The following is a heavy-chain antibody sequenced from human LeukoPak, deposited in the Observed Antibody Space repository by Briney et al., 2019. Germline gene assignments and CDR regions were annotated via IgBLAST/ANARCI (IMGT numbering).Heavy chain of an antibody. Sequence: GGSLRLSCAASGFSFSSYGMSWVRQAPGKGLEWVSSISSSSSYIYYADSVKGRFTISRDNAKNSLYLQVNSLRAEDTAVYYCASQGSGYDSPIDYWGQGTLVTVSS. CDR3: ASQGSGYDSPIDY. V-gene: IGHV3-21*01. CDR1: GFSFSSYG. J-gene: IGHJ4*02. D-gene: IGHD5-12*01. CDR2: ISSSSSYI.